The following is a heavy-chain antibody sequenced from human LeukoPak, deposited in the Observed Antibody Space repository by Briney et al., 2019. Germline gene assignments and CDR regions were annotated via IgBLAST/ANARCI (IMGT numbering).Heavy chain of an antibody. CDR2: IYPGDSDT. D-gene: IGHD1-1*01. J-gene: IGHJ4*02. CDR1: GYSFTSYW. Sequence: GESLKISCKGSGYSFTSYWIGWVRQMPGKGLEWMGIIYPGDSDTRYSPSFQGQVTISADKSISTAYLQWSSLKASDTAMYYWARPQFWNPYYFDYWGQGTLVTVSS. CDR3: ARPQFWNPYYFDY. V-gene: IGHV5-51*01.